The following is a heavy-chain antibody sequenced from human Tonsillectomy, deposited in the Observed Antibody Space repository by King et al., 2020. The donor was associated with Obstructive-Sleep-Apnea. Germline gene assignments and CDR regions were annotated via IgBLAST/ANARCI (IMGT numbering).Heavy chain of an antibody. CDR1: GFTFSSYW. Sequence: VQLVESGGGLVQPGGSLRLSCAASGFTFSSYWMSWVRQAPGKGLEWVANIKQDGSEKYYVDSVKGRFTISRDNAKNSLYLQMNSLRAAETAVYYCARDRGGSSWYGYWGQGTLVTVSS. D-gene: IGHD6-13*01. V-gene: IGHV3-7*01. J-gene: IGHJ4*02. CDR3: ARDRGGSSWYGY. CDR2: IKQDGSEK.